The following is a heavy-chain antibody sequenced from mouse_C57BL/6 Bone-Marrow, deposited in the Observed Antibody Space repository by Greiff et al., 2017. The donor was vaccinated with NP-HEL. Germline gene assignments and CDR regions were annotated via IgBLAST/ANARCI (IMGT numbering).Heavy chain of an antibody. V-gene: IGHV1-64*01. Sequence: VQLQQPGAELVKPGASVKLSCKASGYTFTSYWMHWVKQRPGQGLEWIGMIHPNSGSTNYNEKFKSKATLTVDKSSSTAYMQLSSLTSEDSAVYYCARPRLLYYAMDYWGQGTSVTVSS. CDR3: ARPRLLYYAMDY. D-gene: IGHD2-10*01. CDR1: GYTFTSYW. J-gene: IGHJ4*01. CDR2: IHPNSGST.